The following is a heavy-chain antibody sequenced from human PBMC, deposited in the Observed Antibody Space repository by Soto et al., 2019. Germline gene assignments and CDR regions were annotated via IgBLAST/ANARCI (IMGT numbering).Heavy chain of an antibody. V-gene: IGHV4-39*07. Sequence: PSETLSLTCTVSGGSVSSSSFLWGWIRQPPGKGLEWIGEINHSGSTNYNPSLKSRVTISVDTSKNQFSLKLSSVTAADTAVYYCARAKRGIQLWFYYYYGMDVWGQGTTVTVSS. CDR2: INHSGST. J-gene: IGHJ6*02. CDR1: GGSVSSSSFL. D-gene: IGHD5-18*01. CDR3: ARAKRGIQLWFYYYYGMDV.